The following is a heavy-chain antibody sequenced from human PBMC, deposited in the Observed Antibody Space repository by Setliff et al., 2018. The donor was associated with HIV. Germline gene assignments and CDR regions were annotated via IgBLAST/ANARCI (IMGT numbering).Heavy chain of an antibody. CDR3: ARFYGNYGTDNWLDP. D-gene: IGHD3-22*01. CDR2: INHSGDT. CDR1: GASFSDYY. J-gene: IGHJ5*02. V-gene: IGHV4-34*01. Sequence: SETLSLTCAVYGASFSDYYWTWIRQSPGKGLEWIGEINHSGDTNYNPSLKSRVTLSVDLSKNQFSLNLTSVSAADTAVYYCARFYGNYGTDNWLDPWGHGILVTVSS.